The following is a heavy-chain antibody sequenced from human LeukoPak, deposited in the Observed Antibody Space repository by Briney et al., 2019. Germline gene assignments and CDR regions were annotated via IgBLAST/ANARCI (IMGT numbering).Heavy chain of an antibody. J-gene: IGHJ6*03. Sequence: PSETLSLTCAVYGGSFSGYYWTWIRQAPGKGLERIGEINPSGRISYNPSLKSRLTISVDASKNQFSLNLRSLTAADTAVYYCARGRQEVSMIVVVMTAVSYYLDVWGKGTTVTVS. D-gene: IGHD3-22*01. CDR3: ARGRQEVSMIVVVMTAVSYYLDV. V-gene: IGHV4-34*01. CDR1: GGSFSGYY. CDR2: INPSGRI.